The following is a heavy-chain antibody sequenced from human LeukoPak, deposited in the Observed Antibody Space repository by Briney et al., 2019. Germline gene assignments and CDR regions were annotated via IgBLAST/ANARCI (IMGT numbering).Heavy chain of an antibody. CDR3: ARDFIAASARPFFPHY. J-gene: IGHJ4*02. Sequence: GASVKVSCKASGYTFTSYDINWVRQATGQGLEWMGWMNPNSGNTGYAQKFQGRVTMTRNTSISTAYMELSSLRSEDTAVYYCARDFIAASARPFFPHYWGQGTLVTVSS. CDR2: MNPNSGNT. V-gene: IGHV1-8*01. D-gene: IGHD6-6*01. CDR1: GYTFTSYD.